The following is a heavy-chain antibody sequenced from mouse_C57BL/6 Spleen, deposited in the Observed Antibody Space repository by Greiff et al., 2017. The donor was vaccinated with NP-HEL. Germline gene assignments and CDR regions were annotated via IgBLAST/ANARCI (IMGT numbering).Heavy chain of an antibody. CDR1: GFTFSDYG. Sequence: EVKLMESGGGLVKPGGSLKLSCAASGFTFSDYGMHWVRQAPEKGLEWVAYISSGSSTIYYADTVKGRFTISRDNAKNTLFLQMTSLRSEDTAMYYCARDYYGSRKVYYFDYWGQGTTLTVSS. CDR2: ISSGSSTI. J-gene: IGHJ2*01. D-gene: IGHD1-1*01. CDR3: ARDYYGSRKVYYFDY. V-gene: IGHV5-17*01.